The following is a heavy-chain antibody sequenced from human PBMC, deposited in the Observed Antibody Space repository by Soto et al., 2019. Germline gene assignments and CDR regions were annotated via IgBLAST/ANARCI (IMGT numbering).Heavy chain of an antibody. Sequence: PCGSLRLSCAASRFIFGAHAIIWVLPSPGKGLEWVSAINWIGGSTNYADSMKDRFTISRDNAKNSLYLQMSSLRAEDTALYYCARHGGTPDLYFEYWGQGTPVTVSS. CDR2: INWIGGST. J-gene: IGHJ4*02. V-gene: IGHV3-20*04. D-gene: IGHD3-16*01. CDR1: RFIFGAHA. CDR3: ARHGGTPDLYFEY.